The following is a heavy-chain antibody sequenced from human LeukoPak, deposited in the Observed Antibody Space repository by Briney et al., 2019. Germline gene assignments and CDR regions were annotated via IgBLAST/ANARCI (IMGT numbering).Heavy chain of an antibody. Sequence: ASVKISCKASGYTFTGYYMHWVRQAPGQGLEWMGRINPNSGGTNYAQKFQGRITMTRDTSISTAYMELSRLRSDDTAVYYCARGEGYCSSTSCFNYYMDVWGKGTTVTVSS. CDR3: ARGEGYCSSTSCFNYYMDV. D-gene: IGHD2-2*01. V-gene: IGHV1-2*06. CDR2: INPNSGGT. CDR1: GYTFTGYY. J-gene: IGHJ6*03.